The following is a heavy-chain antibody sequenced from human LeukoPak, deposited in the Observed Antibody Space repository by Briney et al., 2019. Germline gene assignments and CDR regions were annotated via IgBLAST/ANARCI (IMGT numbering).Heavy chain of an antibody. CDR2: IYYSGST. Sequence: SETLSLTCTVSGGSISSGDYYWSWIRQPPGKGLEWIGYIYYSGSTYYNPSLKSRVTISVDTSKNQFSLKLSSVTAADTAVYYCARQHYGSGIRWFDPWGQGTLVPVSS. D-gene: IGHD3-10*01. CDR3: ARQHYGSGIRWFDP. V-gene: IGHV4-30-4*08. CDR1: GGSISSGDYY. J-gene: IGHJ5*02.